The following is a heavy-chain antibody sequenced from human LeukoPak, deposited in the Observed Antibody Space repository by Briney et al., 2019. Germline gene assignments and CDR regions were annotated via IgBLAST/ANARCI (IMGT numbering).Heavy chain of an antibody. Sequence: GGSLRLSCAASGFSFRTYSMNWVRQAPGKGLEWVSSISGSGSTIYYADSVKGRFAISRDNAKNSLYLQMNSLRAEDTAVYYCAREEYDFWSGYPNYYYYMDVWGKGTTVSVSS. CDR3: AREEYDFWSGYPNYYYYMDV. D-gene: IGHD3-3*01. J-gene: IGHJ6*03. CDR2: ISGSGSTI. CDR1: GFSFRTYS. V-gene: IGHV3-48*01.